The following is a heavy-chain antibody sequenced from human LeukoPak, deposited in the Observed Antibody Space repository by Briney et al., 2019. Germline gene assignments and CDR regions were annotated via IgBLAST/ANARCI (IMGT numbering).Heavy chain of an antibody. CDR3: ARVSGYYTGGDFDY. D-gene: IGHD3/OR15-3a*01. CDR1: GFTFSSYW. V-gene: IGHV3-7*04. Sequence: GGSLRLSCAASGFTFSSYWMSWVRQAPGKGLEWVANIKQDGSEQYYVDSVKGRFTISKDNAKNSLYLQMNSLRAEDTAVYYCARVSGYYTGGDFDYWGQGTLVSVSS. CDR2: IKQDGSEQ. J-gene: IGHJ4*02.